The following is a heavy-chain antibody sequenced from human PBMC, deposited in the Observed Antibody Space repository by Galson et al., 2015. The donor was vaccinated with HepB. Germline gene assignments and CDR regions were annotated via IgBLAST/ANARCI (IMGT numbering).Heavy chain of an antibody. CDR2: IRGSGGST. Sequence: SLRLSCAASGFTFSSYAMSWVRQAPGKGLEWVSAIRGSGGSTYYADSVKGRFTISRDNSKNTLYLQMNSLRAEDTAVYYCASRRKTRDHPYYFDYWGQGTLVTVSS. J-gene: IGHJ4*02. CDR1: GFTFSSYA. CDR3: ASRRKTRDHPYYFDY. D-gene: IGHD4-11*01. V-gene: IGHV3-23*01.